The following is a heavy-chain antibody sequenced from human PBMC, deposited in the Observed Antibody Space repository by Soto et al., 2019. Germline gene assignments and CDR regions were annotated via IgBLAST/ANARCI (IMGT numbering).Heavy chain of an antibody. D-gene: IGHD6-13*01. J-gene: IGHJ4*02. Sequence: AASVKVSCKASGGTFSSYAISWVRQAPGQGLEWMGGIIPIFGTANYAQKFQGRVTITADESTSTAYMELSSLRSEDTAVYYCARIAAAGPRPAYSGQRTPDTVSS. CDR2: IIPIFGTA. V-gene: IGHV1-69*13. CDR1: GGTFSSYA. CDR3: ARIAAAGPRPAY.